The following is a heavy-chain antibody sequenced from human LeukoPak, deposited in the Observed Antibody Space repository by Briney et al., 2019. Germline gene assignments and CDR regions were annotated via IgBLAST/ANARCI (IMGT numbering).Heavy chain of an antibody. J-gene: IGHJ6*04. D-gene: IGHD1-1*01. CDR1: GFTFSNAW. V-gene: IGHV3-15*01. CDR3: ATGTRMDV. Sequence: PGGSLRLSCAASGFTFSNAWMTWVRQAPEKGLEWVGRIKSKTVGGTTEDAAPVKGRFTISRDDSNNTLYLQMNSLQTEDTAVYYCATGTRMDVWGKGTTVTVSS. CDR2: IKSKTVGGTT.